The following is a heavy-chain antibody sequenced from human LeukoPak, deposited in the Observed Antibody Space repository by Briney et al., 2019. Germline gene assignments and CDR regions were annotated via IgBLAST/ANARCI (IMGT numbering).Heavy chain of an antibody. CDR2: IRSKTYGGTA. D-gene: IGHD1-26*01. Sequence: GGSLRLSCTASGFTFGDYAMSWVRQAPGKGLEWVSFIRSKTYGGTADYAASVQGRFTMSRDDSKSIAYLQMNSPKTEDTAVYYCSRGSSGISPWGQGTLVTVSS. J-gene: IGHJ5*02. CDR1: GFTFGDYA. V-gene: IGHV3-49*04. CDR3: SRGSSGISP.